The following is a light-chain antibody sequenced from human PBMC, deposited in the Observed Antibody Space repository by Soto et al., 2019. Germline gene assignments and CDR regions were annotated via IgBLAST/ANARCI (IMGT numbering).Light chain of an antibody. CDR2: GAS. Sequence: EIVMTQSPGTLSLSPGETATLSCRASQSVSSNYVAWFHQKPGQAPRLLIYGASSRATGVPDRFSASGSGTDFTLTISRLEPEDFAVYYCQQYGSSPTFGQGTKVEIK. J-gene: IGKJ1*01. CDR1: QSVSSNY. CDR3: QQYGSSPT. V-gene: IGKV3-20*01.